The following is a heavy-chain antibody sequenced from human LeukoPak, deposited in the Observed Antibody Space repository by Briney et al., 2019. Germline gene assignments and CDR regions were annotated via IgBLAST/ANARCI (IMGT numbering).Heavy chain of an antibody. CDR1: GYNFTSYW. CDR3: ARRGEQQLVHFDY. CDR2: IYPGDSDT. V-gene: IGHV5-51*01. J-gene: IGHJ4*02. Sequence: GESLKISCKGSGYNFTSYWIGWVRQMPGKGLEWMGIIYPGDSDTRYSPSFQGQVTISADKSISTAYLQWSSLKASDTAMYYCARRGEQQLVHFDYWGQGTLVTVSS. D-gene: IGHD6-13*01.